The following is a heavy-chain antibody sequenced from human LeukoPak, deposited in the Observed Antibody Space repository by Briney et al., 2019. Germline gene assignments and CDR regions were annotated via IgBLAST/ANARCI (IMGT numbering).Heavy chain of an antibody. CDR3: ARGAAGFGEPTFDY. CDR2: ISGSGSTI. D-gene: IGHD3-10*01. J-gene: IGHJ4*02. Sequence: PGGSLRLSCAASGFTFSSYEMNWVRQAPGKGLEWVSYISGSGSTIYYADSVKGRITISRDNAKNSLYLQMNSLRAEDTAVYYCARGAAGFGEPTFDYWGQGTLVTVSS. V-gene: IGHV3-48*03. CDR1: GFTFSSYE.